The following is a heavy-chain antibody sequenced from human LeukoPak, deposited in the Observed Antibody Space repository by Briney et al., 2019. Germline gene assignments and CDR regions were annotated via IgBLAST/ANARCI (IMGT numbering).Heavy chain of an antibody. Sequence: GGSLRLSCAASGFQFSGYGLHWVRQAPDKGLEWVAFIRYDGSNEYYADSVKGRFTISRDKSKNTLSLQMNSLRVEDTAVYYCARGGGYGGCGRGFWGQGTLVTVSS. CDR3: ARGGGYGGCGRGF. D-gene: IGHD4-23*01. V-gene: IGHV3-30*02. CDR1: GFQFSGYG. CDR2: IRYDGSNE. J-gene: IGHJ4*02.